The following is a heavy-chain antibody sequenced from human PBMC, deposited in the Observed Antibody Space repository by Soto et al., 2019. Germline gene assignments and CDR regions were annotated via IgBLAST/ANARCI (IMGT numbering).Heavy chain of an antibody. D-gene: IGHD3-10*01. Sequence: QVQLVESGGGVVQPGTSLRLSGVASGFGFNFFGIHWVRQAPGKGLEWVAGISGDATRIYYAEDLKGRVTISRVNSENTLYLQMNSLRPEDTALYYCARDKDAGWFVMDVWGQGTTVIV. CDR2: ISGDATRI. CDR3: ARDKDAGWFVMDV. J-gene: IGHJ6*02. V-gene: IGHV3-30*03. CDR1: GFGFNFFG.